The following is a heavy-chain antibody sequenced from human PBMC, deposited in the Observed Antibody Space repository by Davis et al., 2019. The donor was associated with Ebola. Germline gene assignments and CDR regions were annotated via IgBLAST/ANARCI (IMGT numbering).Heavy chain of an antibody. CDR3: ARGYCSGGSCQLDY. CDR2: INPNSGGT. D-gene: IGHD2-15*01. V-gene: IGHV1-2*02. CDR1: GYTFTGYY. J-gene: IGHJ4*02. Sequence: ASVQVSCKASGYTFTGYYMHWVRRAPGQGLEWMGWINPNSGGTNYAQKFQGRVTMTRETSISTAYMELSRLRSDDTAVYYCARGYCSGGSCQLDYWGQGTLVTVSS.